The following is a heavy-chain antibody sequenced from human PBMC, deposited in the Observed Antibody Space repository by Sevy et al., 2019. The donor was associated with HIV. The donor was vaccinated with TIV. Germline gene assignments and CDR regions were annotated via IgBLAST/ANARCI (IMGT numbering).Heavy chain of an antibody. D-gene: IGHD6-13*01. Sequence: GGSLRLSCAASGFTFSSYAMSWVRQAPGKGLEWVSAISGSGGSTYYADSVKGRFTISRDNSKNTLYLQMNSRRAEDTAVYYCAKVTYSSSWYVYDYWGQGTLVTVSS. V-gene: IGHV3-23*01. CDR1: GFTFSSYA. CDR3: AKVTYSSSWYVYDY. CDR2: ISGSGGST. J-gene: IGHJ4*02.